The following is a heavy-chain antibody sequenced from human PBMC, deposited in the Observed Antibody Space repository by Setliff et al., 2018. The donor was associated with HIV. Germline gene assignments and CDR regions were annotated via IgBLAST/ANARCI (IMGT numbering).Heavy chain of an antibody. Sequence: SETLSLTCTVSGGSIRIYYWNWIRQPAGKGLEWIGRIHTSGNTNYNPSLKSRVTMSVDTSKNHFSLKLSSVTAADTAVYYCARDLSGYSPRGYTLTGPYWGQGTLVTVSS. D-gene: IGHD5-18*01. CDR2: IHTSGNT. V-gene: IGHV4-4*07. CDR3: ARDLSGYSPRGYTLTGPY. CDR1: GGSIRIYY. J-gene: IGHJ4*02.